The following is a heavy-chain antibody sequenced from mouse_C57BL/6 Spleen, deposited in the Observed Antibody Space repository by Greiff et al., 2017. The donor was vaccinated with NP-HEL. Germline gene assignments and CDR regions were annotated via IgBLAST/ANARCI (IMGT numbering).Heavy chain of an antibody. CDR2: INPNNGGT. Sequence: VQLQQSGPELVKPGASVKISCKASGYTFTDYYMNWVKQSHGKSLEWIGDINPNNGGTSYNQKFKGKATLTVDKSSSTAYMELRSLTSEDSAVYYCARYQEIYGNYWYFDVWGTGTTVTVSS. V-gene: IGHV1-26*01. J-gene: IGHJ1*03. D-gene: IGHD2-1*01. CDR1: GYTFTDYY. CDR3: ARYQEIYGNYWYFDV.